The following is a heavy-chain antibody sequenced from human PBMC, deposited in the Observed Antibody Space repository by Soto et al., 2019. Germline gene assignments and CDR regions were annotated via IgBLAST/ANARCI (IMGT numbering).Heavy chain of an antibody. D-gene: IGHD2-2*01. V-gene: IGHV3-23*01. CDR2: ISGSGGST. CDR1: GFTFSSYA. CDR3: AKVGSWYIVVVPAGWFDP. J-gene: IGHJ5*02. Sequence: EVQLLESGGGLVQPGGSLRLSCAASGFTFSSYAMSWVRQAPGKGLEWVSAISGSGGSTYYADSVKGRFTISRDNSKNTLYLLMNSLRAEDTAVYYCAKVGSWYIVVVPAGWFDPWGQGTLVTVSS.